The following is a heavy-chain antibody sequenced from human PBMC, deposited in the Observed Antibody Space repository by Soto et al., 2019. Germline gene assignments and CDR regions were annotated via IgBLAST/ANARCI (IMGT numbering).Heavy chain of an antibody. CDR2: IYYRGTT. D-gene: IGHD1-26*01. V-gene: IGHV4-59*01. Sequence: SETLSLTCTVSGGSISSSCWSWIRQPPGKGLEWIGFIYYRGTTAYNPPLKSRVTISLDTSKKKFSLKLTPMTAADTAVYYCARVVVVGEGDGFDIWGQGTMVTVSS. CDR1: GGSISSSC. CDR3: ARVVVVGEGDGFDI. J-gene: IGHJ3*02.